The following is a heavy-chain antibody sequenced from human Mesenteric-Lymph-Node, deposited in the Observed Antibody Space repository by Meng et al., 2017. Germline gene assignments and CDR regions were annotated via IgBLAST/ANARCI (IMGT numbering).Heavy chain of an antibody. CDR1: GFTFSSYA. CDR3: TTKQY. J-gene: IGHJ4*02. Sequence: GESLKISCAASGFTFSSYAMHWVRQAPGKGLEWVGRIKSTTSGGATDYPAPVKDRFTISRDDSRSTLYLQMDSLKTEDTAVYYCTTKQYWGQETLVTVSS. CDR2: IKSTTSGGAT. V-gene: IGHV3-15*01.